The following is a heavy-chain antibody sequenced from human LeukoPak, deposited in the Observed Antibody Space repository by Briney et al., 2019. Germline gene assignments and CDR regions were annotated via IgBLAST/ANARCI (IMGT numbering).Heavy chain of an antibody. CDR1: GYTFTSYD. D-gene: IGHD6-6*01. J-gene: IGHJ6*03. V-gene: IGHV1-8*01. CDR3: ARVGSIAAPLEVYYRDV. CDR2: MSTNSGNT. Sequence: ASLKVSCKASGYTFTSYDINWVRQATGQGLEWMGWMSTNSGNTCYAQELQGKVTMTRNTSISTAYMELSSLRSEDTAVYYWARVGSIAAPLEVYYRDVWGKGTTVTVSS.